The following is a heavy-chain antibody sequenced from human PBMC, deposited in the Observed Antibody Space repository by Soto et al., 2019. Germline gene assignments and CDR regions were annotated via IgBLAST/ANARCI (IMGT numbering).Heavy chain of an antibody. Sequence: EVQLLESGGGLVQPGGSLRLSCAASGFTFSTYAMSWVRQAPRKGLEWVSAISGNGGDYTYYADSVKGRFTISRDNSKNTLYLQMNSLRSEDTAVYYCVPLCRYCSTTTPSWGQGTLVTVSS. CDR2: ISGNGGDYT. J-gene: IGHJ4*02. CDR3: VPLCRYCSTTTPS. CDR1: GFTFSTYA. D-gene: IGHD2-2*01. V-gene: IGHV3-23*01.